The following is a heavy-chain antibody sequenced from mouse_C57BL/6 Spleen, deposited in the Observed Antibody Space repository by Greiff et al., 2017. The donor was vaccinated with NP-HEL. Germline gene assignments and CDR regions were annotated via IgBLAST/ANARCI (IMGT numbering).Heavy chain of an antibody. CDR2: TDPSDSYT. Sequence: QVQLQQPGAVLVMPGASVKLSCKASGYTFTSYWLHWVKQRPGQGLEWIGETDPSDSYTNYNQKFKGKSTLTVDKSSSTAYMQLSGLTAEDVAVYYCARRYYGVATDYWGRGTMLTVS. D-gene: IGHD1-1*02. CDR3: ARRYYGVATDY. V-gene: IGHV1-69*01. CDR1: GYTFTSYW. J-gene: IGHJ2*01.